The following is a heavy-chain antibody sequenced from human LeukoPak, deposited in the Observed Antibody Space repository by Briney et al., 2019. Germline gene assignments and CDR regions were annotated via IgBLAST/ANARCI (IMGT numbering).Heavy chain of an antibody. J-gene: IGHJ5*02. CDR3: ARRYSSSWSQLENWFDP. CDR2: INPNSGGT. Sequence: GASVKVSCKASGYTFTGYYMHWVRQAPGQGLEWMGWINPNSGGTNYAQKFQGRVTMTRDTSISTAYMELSRLRSDDTAVYYCARRYSSSWSQLENWFDPWGQGTLVTVSS. V-gene: IGHV1-2*02. D-gene: IGHD6-13*01. CDR1: GYTFTGYY.